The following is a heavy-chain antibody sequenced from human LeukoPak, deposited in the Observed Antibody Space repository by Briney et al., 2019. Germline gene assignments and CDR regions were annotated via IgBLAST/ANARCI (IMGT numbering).Heavy chain of an antibody. CDR2: IQNDGSNT. D-gene: IGHD5-18*01. V-gene: IGHV3-74*03. CDR3: ARYDWGSGDTAMVTSCMDV. CDR1: GFTFSSYW. J-gene: IGHJ6*02. Sequence: PGGSLRLSCAASGFTFSSYWMQWVRHAQGKGLVWVSRIQNDGSNTTYADSVKGRFTISRDNAKNSLYLQMNSLRAEDTAVYYCARYDWGSGDTAMVTSCMDVWGQGTTVTVSS.